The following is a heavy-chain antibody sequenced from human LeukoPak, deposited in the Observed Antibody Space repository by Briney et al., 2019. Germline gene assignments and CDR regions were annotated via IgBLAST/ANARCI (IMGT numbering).Heavy chain of an antibody. Sequence: GGSLRLSCAVSGFTFRSYSMNWVRQAPGKGLEWVANIKQDGSEKYYVDSVKGRFTISRDNAKNSLYLQMNSLRAEDTAVYYCARVRDYYDSSGYYYAFDYWGQGTLVTVSS. D-gene: IGHD3-22*01. CDR2: IKQDGSEK. CDR3: ARVRDYYDSSGYYYAFDY. J-gene: IGHJ4*02. V-gene: IGHV3-7*01. CDR1: GFTFRSYS.